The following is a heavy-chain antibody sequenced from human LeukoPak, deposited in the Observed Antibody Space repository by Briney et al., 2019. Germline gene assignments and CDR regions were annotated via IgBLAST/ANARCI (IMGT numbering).Heavy chain of an antibody. J-gene: IGHJ3*02. CDR1: GFSLSTSGMR. V-gene: IGHV2-70*04. CDR3: ARVPQSSDAFDI. CDR2: IDWDDDK. Sequence: SGPTLVNPTQTLTLTCTFSGFSLSTSGMRVSWIRQPPGKALEWLARIDWDDDKFYSTSLKTRLTISKDTSKNQVVLTMTNMDPVDTATYYCARVPQSSDAFDIWGQGTMVTVSS.